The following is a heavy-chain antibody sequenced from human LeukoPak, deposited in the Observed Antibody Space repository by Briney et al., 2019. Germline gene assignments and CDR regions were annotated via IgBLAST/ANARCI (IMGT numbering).Heavy chain of an antibody. D-gene: IGHD3-3*01. J-gene: IGHJ4*02. V-gene: IGHV3-7*01. CDR1: GFSLSDYW. Sequence: GGSLRLSCAASGFSLSDYWMGWVRQAPGKGLEGVANIKEYGTEEYYVDSVKGRFTISRDNAKNSLSQQMTSLRAEDTAVYYCATMRLDFWRGYYVRGYYLDYWGQGTLVTVSS. CDR2: IKEYGTEE. CDR3: ATMRLDFWRGYYVRGYYLDY.